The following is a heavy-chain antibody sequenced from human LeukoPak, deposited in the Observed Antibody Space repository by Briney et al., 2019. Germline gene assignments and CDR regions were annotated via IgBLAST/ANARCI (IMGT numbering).Heavy chain of an antibody. CDR3: AKDGQLLPLYFDY. CDR1: GFTFSSYG. J-gene: IGHJ4*02. D-gene: IGHD2-15*01. CDR2: IRYDGSNK. Sequence: GGSLRLSCAASGFTFSSYGMHWVRQAPGKGLEWVAFIRYDGSNKSYADSVKGRFTISRDNSKNTLYLQMNSLRAEDTAVYYCAKDGQLLPLYFDYWGQGTLVTVSS. V-gene: IGHV3-30*02.